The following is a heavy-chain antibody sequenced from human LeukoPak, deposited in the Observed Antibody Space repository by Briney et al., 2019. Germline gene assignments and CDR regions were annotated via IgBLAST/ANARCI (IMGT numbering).Heavy chain of an antibody. CDR2: FGHNGGIT. Sequence: GGSLRLSCAASGFTSNYYGLSWVRQAPGKGLEWVSGFGHNGGITYSDSVKGRFTISRDNSKNTLFLQMNSLRADDTDVYFCAKQAGWGGYFSFLPFDFWGRGTLVTVSS. V-gene: IGHV3-23*01. CDR3: AKQAGWGGYFSFLPFDF. J-gene: IGHJ4*02. D-gene: IGHD3-3*01. CDR1: GFTSNYYG.